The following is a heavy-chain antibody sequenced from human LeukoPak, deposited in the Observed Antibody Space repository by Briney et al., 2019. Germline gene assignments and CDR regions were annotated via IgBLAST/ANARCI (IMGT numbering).Heavy chain of an antibody. CDR1: GFTFSSYG. CDR2: ISGSGDST. D-gene: IGHD6-13*01. J-gene: IGHJ4*02. CDR3: AKSMAGSWETDS. V-gene: IGHV3-23*01. Sequence: GGSLRLSCAGSGFTFSSYGMNWVRQAPGKGLEWVSTISGSGDSTYYAASVKGRFTISRDNSKNTPCLQMNGLRAEDTAIYYCAKSMAGSWETDSWGQGTLVTVSS.